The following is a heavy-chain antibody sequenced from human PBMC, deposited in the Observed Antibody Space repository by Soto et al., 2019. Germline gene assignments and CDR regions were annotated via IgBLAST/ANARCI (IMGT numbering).Heavy chain of an antibody. CDR2: IVVGSGNT. J-gene: IGHJ6*02. Sequence: GASVKVSCKASGFTFTSSAVQWVRQARGQSLEWIGWIVVGSGNTNYAQKLQERVTITRDMSTSTAYMELSSLRSEDTAVYYCAAVGRWECTNGVCYTSYYYFGMDVWGQGTTVTVSS. D-gene: IGHD2-8*01. CDR1: GFTFTSSA. V-gene: IGHV1-58*01. CDR3: AAVGRWECTNGVCYTSYYYFGMDV.